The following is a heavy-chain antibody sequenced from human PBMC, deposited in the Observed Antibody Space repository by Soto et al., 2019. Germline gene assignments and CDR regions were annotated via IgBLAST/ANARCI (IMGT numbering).Heavy chain of an antibody. V-gene: IGHV3-23*01. J-gene: IGHJ5*02. D-gene: IGHD3-3*01. CDR3: ARPYYDFRNWFDP. Sequence: PGGSLRLSCAASGFTFSSYAMSWVRQAPGKGLEWVSAISGDGGSTYYTDSVKGRFTISRDNSKNTLYLQMNSLRAEDTAVYYCARPYYDFRNWFDPWGQGTLVTVSS. CDR2: ISGDGGST. CDR1: GFTFSSYA.